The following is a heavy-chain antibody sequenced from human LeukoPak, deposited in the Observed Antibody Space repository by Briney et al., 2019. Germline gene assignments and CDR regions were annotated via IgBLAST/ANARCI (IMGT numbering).Heavy chain of an antibody. CDR1: GFTFSSYG. D-gene: IGHD6-6*01. CDR2: ISYDGSNK. V-gene: IGHV3-30*18. CDR3: AKDWGIAARPDDGWFDP. Sequence: GGSLRLSCAASGFTFSSYGMHWVRQAPGKGLEWVAVISYDGSNKYYADSVKGRFTISRDNSKNTLYLQMNSLRAEDTSVYYCAKDWGIAARPDDGWFDPWGQGTLVTVSS. J-gene: IGHJ5*02.